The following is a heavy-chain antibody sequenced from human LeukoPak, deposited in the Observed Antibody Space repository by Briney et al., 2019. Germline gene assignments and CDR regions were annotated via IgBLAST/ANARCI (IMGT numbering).Heavy chain of an antibody. V-gene: IGHV4-39*01. CDR3: ARNHYDSSGYYYGLPFDY. Sequence: SETLSLTCTVSGGSISSSSYYWVWIRQPPGKGLEWIGSIYYSGSTYYNPSLKSRVTISVDTSKNQFSLKLSSVTAADTAVYYCARNHYDSSGYYYGLPFDYWGQGTLVTVSS. CDR2: IYYSGST. CDR1: GGSISSSSYY. J-gene: IGHJ4*02. D-gene: IGHD3-22*01.